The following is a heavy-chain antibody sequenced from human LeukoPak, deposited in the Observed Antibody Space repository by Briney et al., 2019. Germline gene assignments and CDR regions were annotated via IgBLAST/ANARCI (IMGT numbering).Heavy chain of an antibody. Sequence: PSETLSLTCAVSDVSISDYYWSWIRQPPGKGLEWIGYIYHTGDSNQNPSLKSRVTISVDTSKNQFSLKLSSVTAADTAVYYCARGFDIVLMVYAIGGVDYWGQGTLVTVSS. CDR1: DVSISDYY. CDR3: ARGFDIVLMVYAIGGVDY. CDR2: IYHTGDS. D-gene: IGHD2-8*01. J-gene: IGHJ4*02. V-gene: IGHV4-59*01.